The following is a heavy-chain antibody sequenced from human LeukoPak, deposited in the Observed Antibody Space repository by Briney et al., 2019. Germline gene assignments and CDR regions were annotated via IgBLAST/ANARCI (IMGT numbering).Heavy chain of an antibody. CDR2: FDPEDGET. V-gene: IGHV1-24*01. D-gene: IGHD6-19*01. J-gene: IGHJ4*02. CDR1: GYTLTELS. CDR3: ATDVRNTAVASD. Sequence: ASVKVSCKVSGYTLTELSMHWVRQAPGKGLEWMGGFDPEDGETIYAQKFQGRVTMTEDTSTDTAYMELSSLRSEDTAVYYCATDVRNTAVASDWGQGTLVTVSS.